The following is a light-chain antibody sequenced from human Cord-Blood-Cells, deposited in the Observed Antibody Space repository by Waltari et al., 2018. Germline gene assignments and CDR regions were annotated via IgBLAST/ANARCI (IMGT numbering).Light chain of an antibody. CDR1: QSISSN. J-gene: IGKJ5*01. CDR3: QQSYSTPQS. CDR2: AAS. V-gene: IGKV1-39*01. Sequence: DIQMTQSPSSLSASVGDRVTITCRASQSISSNLSWYQQKPGKAPKLLIYAASSLQSGVPSRFSGSGCGTDFTLTISRLQPEDFATYYCQQSYSTPQSFGQGTRLEIK.